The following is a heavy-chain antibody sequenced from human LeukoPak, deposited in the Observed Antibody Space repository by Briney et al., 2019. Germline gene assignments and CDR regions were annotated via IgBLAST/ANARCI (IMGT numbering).Heavy chain of an antibody. CDR2: ISAYNGNT. Sequence: ASVKVSCKASGYTFTSYGISWVRQAPGQGLEWMGWISAYNGNTNHAQKLQGRVTMTTDTSTSTAYMELRSLRSDDTAVYYCARVRYCSGGSCYGRNWFDPWGQGTLVTVSS. D-gene: IGHD2-15*01. J-gene: IGHJ5*02. CDR1: GYTFTSYG. V-gene: IGHV1-18*01. CDR3: ARVRYCSGGSCYGRNWFDP.